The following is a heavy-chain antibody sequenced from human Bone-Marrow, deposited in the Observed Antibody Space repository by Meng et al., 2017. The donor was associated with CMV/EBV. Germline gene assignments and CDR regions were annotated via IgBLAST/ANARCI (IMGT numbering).Heavy chain of an antibody. Sequence: GESLKISCVASGFIFTNYAVHWVRQVPGKGLEWVALISYDGYNKYYADSVKGRFTVSRDNSRSTLYLQMDSLGPEDTAVYYCAKPYLTRSYKGGGFDYWGQGTLVTVSS. CDR2: ISYDGYNK. V-gene: IGHV3-30-3*01. D-gene: IGHD3-9*01. CDR3: AKPYLTRSYKGGGFDY. CDR1: GFIFTNYA. J-gene: IGHJ4*02.